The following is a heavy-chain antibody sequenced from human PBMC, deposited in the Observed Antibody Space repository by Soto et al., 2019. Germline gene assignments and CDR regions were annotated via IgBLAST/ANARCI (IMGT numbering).Heavy chain of an antibody. J-gene: IGHJ6*02. D-gene: IGHD2-2*01. CDR3: ARHGNIVVVPAAIRGYGMDV. V-gene: IGHV4-59*08. CDR1: GGSIGGFC. Sequence: PSVPLRLRSTVAGGSIGGFCGRWIRQPKGKGLEWIGYIYYSGSTNYNPSLKSRVTISVDTSKNQFSLKLSSVTAADTAVYYCARHGNIVVVPAAIRGYGMDVWGQGTTVTVSS. CDR2: IYYSGST.